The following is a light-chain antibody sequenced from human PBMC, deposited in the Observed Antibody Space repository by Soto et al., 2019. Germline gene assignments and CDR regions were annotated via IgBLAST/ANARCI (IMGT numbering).Light chain of an antibody. J-gene: IGKJ1*01. CDR3: QQYNKWWT. V-gene: IGKV3-15*01. Sequence: EIVMTQSPAPLSVSPGERATLSCRASQSVSSNLAWYQQKPGQAPRLLIYDASTRATGIPARFSGSGSGTEFTLTISSLTSEDFAVDYCQQYNKWWTFGQGTKVDIK. CDR1: QSVSSN. CDR2: DAS.